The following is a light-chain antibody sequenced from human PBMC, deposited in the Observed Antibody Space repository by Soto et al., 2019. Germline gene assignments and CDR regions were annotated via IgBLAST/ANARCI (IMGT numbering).Light chain of an antibody. V-gene: IGKV4-1*01. CDR2: WAS. CDR1: HSLLFSSNKKNY. Sequence: DIVMTQSPASLAVSLGERATMNCKSCHSLLFSSNKKNYLAWYQQRPGQPPKLLIYWASSRESGVPDRFTGSGSGADFTLSISSLQAEHVAVYYCQQFYSSPLTFGGGTKVDIK. CDR3: QQFYSSPLT. J-gene: IGKJ4*01.